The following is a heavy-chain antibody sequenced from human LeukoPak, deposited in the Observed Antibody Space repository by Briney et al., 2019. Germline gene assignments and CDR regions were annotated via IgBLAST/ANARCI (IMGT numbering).Heavy chain of an antibody. D-gene: IGHD6-6*01. Sequence: GRSLRLSCAASGFTFSSYGMHWVRQAPGKGLEWVANIKQDGSQRYYVDSVRGRFTISRDNAKNSLFLQMNGLRAEDTAVYYCARRGGSSSRRSPIDYWGQGTLVTVSS. V-gene: IGHV3-7*01. CDR2: IKQDGSQR. J-gene: IGHJ4*02. CDR3: ARRGGSSSRRSPIDY. CDR1: GFTFSSYG.